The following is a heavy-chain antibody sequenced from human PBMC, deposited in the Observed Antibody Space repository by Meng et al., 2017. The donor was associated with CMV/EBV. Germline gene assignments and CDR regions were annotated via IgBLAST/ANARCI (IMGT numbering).Heavy chain of an antibody. CDR3: TRGGVDFWSGCWYFDL. D-gene: IGHD3-3*01. V-gene: IGHV3-49*04. J-gene: IGHJ2*01. CDR2: IRSQAYGGTT. CDR1: GFIFGHYA. Sequence: GGSLRLSCTTPGFIFGHYAMTWVRQAPGKGLEWVGFIRSQAYGGTTEYAASVKGRFTISRDDSKSIAYLQMNSLKTEDTAVYYCTRGGVDFWSGCWYFDLWGRGTLVTVSS.